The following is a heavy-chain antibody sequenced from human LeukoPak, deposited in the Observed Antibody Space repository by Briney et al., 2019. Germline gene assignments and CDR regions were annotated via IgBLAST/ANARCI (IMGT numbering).Heavy chain of an antibody. Sequence: ASVKVSCKASGYTFTSYAMHWVRQAPGQRLEWMGWINAGNGNTKYSQKFQGRVTITRDTSTSTAYMELSSLRSEDTAVYYCARDQCSGGSCRPWGQGTLVTVSS. CDR2: INAGNGNT. D-gene: IGHD2-15*01. J-gene: IGHJ5*02. CDR3: ARDQCSGGSCRP. CDR1: GYTFTSYA. V-gene: IGHV1-3*01.